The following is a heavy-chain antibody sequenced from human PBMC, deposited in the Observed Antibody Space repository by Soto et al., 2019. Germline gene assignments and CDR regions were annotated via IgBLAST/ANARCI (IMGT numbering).Heavy chain of an antibody. D-gene: IGHD6-13*01. CDR3: AGVGSSSSINDLDV. CDR1: DTAIRTSNW. V-gene: IGHV4-4*02. Sequence: ADPLTLTCTVPDTAIRTSNWCSCARHPPGRGLEWIGEIYHSGRTNYNHSLMSRVTILVDKSKNQCSLKLSSVTVADRAVDYCAGVGSSSSINDLDVWGQGTTVTVSS. CDR2: IYHSGRT. J-gene: IGHJ6*02.